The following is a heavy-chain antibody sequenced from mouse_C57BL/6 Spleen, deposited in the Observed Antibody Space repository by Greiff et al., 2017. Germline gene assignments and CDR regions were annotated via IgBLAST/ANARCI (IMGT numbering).Heavy chain of an antibody. V-gene: IGHV7-1*01. Sequence: EVKVVESGGGLVQSGRSLRLSCATSGFTFSDFYMEWVRQAPGKGLEWIAARRNKANDYTTEYSASVKGRFIVSRDTSQSILYLQMNALRAEDTAIYYCARDAPYDYGLFDYWGQGTTLTVSS. D-gene: IGHD2-4*01. CDR2: RRNKANDYTT. CDR1: GFTFSDFY. J-gene: IGHJ2*01. CDR3: ARDAPYDYGLFDY.